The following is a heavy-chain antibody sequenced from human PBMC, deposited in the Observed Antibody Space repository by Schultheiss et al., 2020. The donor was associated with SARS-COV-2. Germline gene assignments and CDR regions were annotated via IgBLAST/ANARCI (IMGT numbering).Heavy chain of an antibody. Sequence: SETLSLTCAVSGGSISSGGYSWSWIRQPPGKGLEWIGYIYYSGSTNYNPSLKSRVTISVDTSKNQFSLKLSSVTAADTAVYYCARDIRDCSGGSCYSGGMDVWGQGTTVTVSS. CDR3: ARDIRDCSGGSCYSGGMDV. CDR2: IYYSGST. CDR1: GGSISSGGYS. D-gene: IGHD2-15*01. J-gene: IGHJ6*02. V-gene: IGHV4-61*08.